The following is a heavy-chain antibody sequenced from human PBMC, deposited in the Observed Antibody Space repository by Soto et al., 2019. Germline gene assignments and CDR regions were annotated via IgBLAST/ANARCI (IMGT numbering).Heavy chain of an antibody. V-gene: IGHV1-69*13. CDR3: ARDPSADTAMAPKNWFDP. Sequence: ASVKVSCKASGGTFSSYAISWVRQAPGQGLEWMGGIIPIFGTANYAQKFQGRVTITAGETTSTAYMERSSLRSEDTAVSYCARDPSADTAMAPKNWFDPWGQGTLVTVSS. CDR1: GGTFSSYA. J-gene: IGHJ5*02. CDR2: IIPIFGTA. D-gene: IGHD5-18*01.